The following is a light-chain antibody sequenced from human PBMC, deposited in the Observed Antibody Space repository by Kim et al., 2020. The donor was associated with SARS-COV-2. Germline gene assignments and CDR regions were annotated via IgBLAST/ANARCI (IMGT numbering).Light chain of an antibody. CDR1: QGISSA. CDR2: DAS. V-gene: IGKV1-13*02. Sequence: ASVVDRVTITCRASQGISSALAWYQQKPGKAPKLLIYDASTLESGVPSRFSGSGSGTDFTLTISSLQPEDFATYYCQQFNSYPITFGQGTRLEIK. J-gene: IGKJ5*01. CDR3: QQFNSYPIT.